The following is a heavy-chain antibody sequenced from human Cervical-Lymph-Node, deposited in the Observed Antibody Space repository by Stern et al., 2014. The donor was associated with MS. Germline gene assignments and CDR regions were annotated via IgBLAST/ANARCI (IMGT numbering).Heavy chain of an antibody. D-gene: IGHD4-17*01. CDR2: IYPGDSDT. J-gene: IGHJ4*02. CDR3: ARDYGDYAFDY. CDR1: GYTFTTTC. V-gene: IGHV5-51*01. Sequence: EVQLMESGAEVKKPGESLKISCTGSGYTFTTTCIAWVRQMPGQGLEGMGIIYPGDSDTRYSPSFQGQVTISADKSISTAYLQWSSLKASDTAMYYCARDYGDYAFDYWGQGTLVTVSS.